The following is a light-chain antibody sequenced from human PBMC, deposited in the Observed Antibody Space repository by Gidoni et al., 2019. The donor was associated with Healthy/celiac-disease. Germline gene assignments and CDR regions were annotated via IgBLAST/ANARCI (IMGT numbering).Light chain of an antibody. CDR3: QQYNSYSSVT. CDR1: QSISSW. J-gene: IGKJ3*01. V-gene: IGKV1-5*01. Sequence: DIQMTQSPSTLSASVGDRVTITCPASQSISSWLAWYQQKPGKALKLLIYDASSLERGVPSRFSGSGSGTKFTLTISSLQPDDFATYYCQQYNSYSSVTFGPGTKVDIK. CDR2: DAS.